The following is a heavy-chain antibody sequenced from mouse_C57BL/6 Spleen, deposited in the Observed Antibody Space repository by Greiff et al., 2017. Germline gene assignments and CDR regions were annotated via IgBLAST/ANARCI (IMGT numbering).Heavy chain of an antibody. D-gene: IGHD2-4*01. Sequence: VQLQQSGAELVKPGASVKLSCNASGYTFTESSIHWVKQRPGQGLAWIGWFYPGSGSITSNEKFKDKATLTADKSSSTVYLELSRLTSEDSAVYFGARHERDICYDYGGFAYWGQGTLVTVSA. CDR1: GYTFTESS. CDR3: ARHERDICYDYGGFAY. CDR2: FYPGSGSI. V-gene: IGHV1-62-2*01. J-gene: IGHJ3*01.